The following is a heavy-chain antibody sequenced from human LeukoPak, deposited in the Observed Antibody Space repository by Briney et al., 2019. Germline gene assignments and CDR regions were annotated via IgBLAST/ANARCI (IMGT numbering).Heavy chain of an antibody. Sequence: SGTLSLTRAVSGGSISSSNWWSWVRQPPGKGLEWIGEIYHSGSTNYNPSLKSRVTISVDKSKNQFSLKLSSVTAADTVVYYCARGGVDYYDSSGYQNDAFDIWGQGTMVTVSS. CDR1: GGSISSSNW. D-gene: IGHD3-22*01. CDR2: IYHSGST. J-gene: IGHJ3*02. CDR3: ARGGVDYYDSSGYQNDAFDI. V-gene: IGHV4-4*02.